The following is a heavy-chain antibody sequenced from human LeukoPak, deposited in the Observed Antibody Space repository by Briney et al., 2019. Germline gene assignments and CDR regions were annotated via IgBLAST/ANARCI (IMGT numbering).Heavy chain of an antibody. J-gene: IGHJ4*02. Sequence: GRSLRLSCAASGFTFSHYAMHWVRQAPGKGLEWVAAISYHGSNKYYGDSVKGRFTISRDNSKNTLDLQMNSLSPEDAAVYYCARDVNRGYCSDGSCYLFDYWGQGTLVTVSS. CDR1: GFTFSHYA. V-gene: IGHV3-30-3*01. CDR3: ARDVNRGYCSDGSCYLFDY. CDR2: ISYHGSNK. D-gene: IGHD2-15*01.